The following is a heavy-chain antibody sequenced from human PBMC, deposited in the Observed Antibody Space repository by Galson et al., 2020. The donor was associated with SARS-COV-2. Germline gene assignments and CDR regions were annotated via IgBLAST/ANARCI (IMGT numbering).Heavy chain of an antibody. CDR3: AKDILPATYYYGMDV. CDR2: ISWDGGST. J-gene: IGHJ6*01. Sequence: GRSCRSPWAASEYTFEDYDMHWVGKAAGKSLEWVSLISWDGGSTYYADSVKGRFTISRDNSKNSLYRQMNSLRAEDTALYYCAKDILPATYYYGMDVWGQVTKVTVAS. V-gene: IGHV3-43D*03. CDR1: EYTFEDYD.